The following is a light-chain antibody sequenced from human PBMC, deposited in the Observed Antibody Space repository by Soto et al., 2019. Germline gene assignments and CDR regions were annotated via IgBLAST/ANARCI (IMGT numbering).Light chain of an antibody. CDR1: SSDVGGYNY. J-gene: IGLJ2*01. Sequence: QSALTQPPSASGSPGQSVTISCTGTSSDVGGYNYVSWYQQHPGKAPKLMIYEVSKRPSGVPDRFSGSKPGNTASLTVSGLQAEDEADYYCSSYEGSNNVVLGGGTKLTVL. V-gene: IGLV2-8*01. CDR3: SSYEGSNNVV. CDR2: EVS.